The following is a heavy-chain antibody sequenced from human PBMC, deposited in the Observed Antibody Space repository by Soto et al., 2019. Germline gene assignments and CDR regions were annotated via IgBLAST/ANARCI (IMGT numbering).Heavy chain of an antibody. J-gene: IGHJ4*02. CDR2: ISSSGSTI. CDR1: GFTFSDYY. Sequence: PXESLRLSCAASGFTFSDYYMSWIRQAPGKGLEWVSYISSSGSTIYYADSVKGRFTTSRDNAKNSLYLQMNSLRAEDTAVYYCARELALGCDDYWGQGTLVTVSS. D-gene: IGHD2-15*01. CDR3: ARELALGCDDY. V-gene: IGHV3-11*01.